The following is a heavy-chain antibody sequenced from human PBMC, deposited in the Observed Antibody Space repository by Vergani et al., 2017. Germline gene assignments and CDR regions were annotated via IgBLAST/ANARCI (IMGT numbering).Heavy chain of an antibody. D-gene: IGHD2/OR15-2a*01. CDR3: VRSPCNSTSCYGDRDY. J-gene: IGHJ4*02. Sequence: EVQLVESGGGLVKPGGSLRLSCATSGFTFSSYTMNWVRQAPGKGLEWVSSISSGSDYISYAESLKGRFTISRDNAKNSLYLQMNSLRVEDTAVYYCVRSPCNSTSCYGDRDYWGQGTLVTVSS. V-gene: IGHV3-21*02. CDR1: GFTFSSYT. CDR2: ISSGSDYI.